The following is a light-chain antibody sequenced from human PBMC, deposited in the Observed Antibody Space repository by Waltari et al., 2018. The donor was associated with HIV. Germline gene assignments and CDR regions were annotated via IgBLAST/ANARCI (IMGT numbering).Light chain of an antibody. CDR3: QQRTNWPPIT. CDR1: KSISSY. CDR2: DAS. Sequence: EIVLTQSPATLSLSPGERATLSCRASKSISSYLGWYQQKPGQAPRLLIYDASNRAPGIPPRFSGSGSATDFTLTIISLEPEDFAVYYCQQRTNWPPITFGPGTKVDIK. V-gene: IGKV3-11*01. J-gene: IGKJ3*01.